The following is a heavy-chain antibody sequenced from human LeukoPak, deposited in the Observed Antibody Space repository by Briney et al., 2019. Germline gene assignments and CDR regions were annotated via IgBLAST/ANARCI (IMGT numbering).Heavy chain of an antibody. J-gene: IGHJ6*03. V-gene: IGHV4-38-2*02. Sequence: SEALSLTCTVSGYSISSGYYWGWIRQPPGKGLEWIGSIYHSGSTYYNPSLKSRVTISVDTSKNQFSLKPSSVTAADTAVYYCARGYCSGGSCYSSYYYSYMDVWGKGTTVTVSS. CDR1: GYSISSGYY. CDR2: IYHSGST. CDR3: ARGYCSGGSCYSSYYYSYMDV. D-gene: IGHD2-15*01.